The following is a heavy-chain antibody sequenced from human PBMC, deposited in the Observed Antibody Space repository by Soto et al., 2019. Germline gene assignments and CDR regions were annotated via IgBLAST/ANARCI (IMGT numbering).Heavy chain of an antibody. CDR1: GFTFSDYY. Sequence: QVQLVESGGGLVKPAGSLRLSCAASGFTFSDYYMSWIRQAPGKGLEWVSYISSSGSTIYYADSVKGRFTISRDNAKNSLYLHMNSLRAEDTAVYYCARDQYYYGSGSYPYYYYGMDVWGQGTTVTVSS. D-gene: IGHD3-10*01. CDR2: ISSSGSTI. V-gene: IGHV3-11*01. J-gene: IGHJ6*02. CDR3: ARDQYYYGSGSYPYYYYGMDV.